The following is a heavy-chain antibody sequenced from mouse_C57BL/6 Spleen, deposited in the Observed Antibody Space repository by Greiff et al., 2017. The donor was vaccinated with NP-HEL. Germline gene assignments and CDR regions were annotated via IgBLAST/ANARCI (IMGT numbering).Heavy chain of an antibody. D-gene: IGHD3-2*02. CDR2: IDPSDSYT. Sequence: QVQLQQPGAELVKPGASVKLSCKASGYTFTSYWMQWVKQRPGQGLEWIGEIDPSDSYTNYNQKFKGKATLTVDTSSSTAYMQLSSLTSEDSAVYYGARWREPAQATYFDYWGQGTTLAVSS. J-gene: IGHJ2*01. CDR1: GYTFTSYW. CDR3: ARWREPAQATYFDY. V-gene: IGHV1-50*01.